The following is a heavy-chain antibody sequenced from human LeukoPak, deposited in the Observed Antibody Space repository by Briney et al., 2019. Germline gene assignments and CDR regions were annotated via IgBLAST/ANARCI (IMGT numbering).Heavy chain of an antibody. CDR1: GFTFSSYA. D-gene: IGHD1-1*01. Sequence: QAGGSLRLSCAASGFTFSSYAMSWVRQAPGKGLEWVAVVWYDGSEKYYADSVKGRFTISRDNSKSTLYLQMNSLRAEDTAVYYCAKDLTTGTLSFDYWGQGTLVTVSS. CDR2: VWYDGSEK. J-gene: IGHJ4*02. CDR3: AKDLTTGTLSFDY. V-gene: IGHV3-33*06.